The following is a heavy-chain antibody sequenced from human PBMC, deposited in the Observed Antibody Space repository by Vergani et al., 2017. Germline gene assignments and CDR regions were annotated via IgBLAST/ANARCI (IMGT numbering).Heavy chain of an antibody. CDR3: ARGALPYGDYFDY. D-gene: IGHD4-17*01. V-gene: IGHV3-33*01. CDR2: IWYDGSNK. Sequence: QVQLVESGGGVVQPGRSLRLSCAASGFTFSSYGMHWVRQAPGKGLEWVAVIWYDGSNKYYADSVKGRFTISRDNSKNTXYLQMNSLRAEDTAVYYCARGALPYGDYFDYWGQGTLVTVSS. J-gene: IGHJ4*02. CDR1: GFTFSSYG.